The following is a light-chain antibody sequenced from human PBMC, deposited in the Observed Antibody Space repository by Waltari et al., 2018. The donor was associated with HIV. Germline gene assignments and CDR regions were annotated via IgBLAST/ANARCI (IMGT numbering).Light chain of an antibody. J-gene: IGLJ2*01. V-gene: IGLV1-44*01. CDR1: TSHIGRNT. Sequence: LTPTPSESRTPAQRVTISCSGSTSHIGRNTVSWCKQFPGTAPKVLISGKNQRTSGVPDRFAGSKSGTSASLAISGRQSEDEADYYCASWDDSLNGPVFGGGTKLTVV. CDR2: GKN. CDR3: ASWDDSLNGPV.